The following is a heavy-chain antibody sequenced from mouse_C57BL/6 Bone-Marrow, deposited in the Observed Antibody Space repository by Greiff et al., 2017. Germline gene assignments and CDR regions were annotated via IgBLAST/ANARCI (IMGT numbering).Heavy chain of an antibody. CDR2: ILTGSGST. Sequence: QVQLQQSGAELMKPGASVKLSCKATGYTFTGYWIEWVKQRPGHGLEWIGEILTGSGSTNYNEKFKGKATFTADTSSNTAYKQLSSLTTEDSAIYYCASSYYSNYVGFAYWGPGTLVTVSA. CDR1: GYTFTGYW. J-gene: IGHJ3*01. V-gene: IGHV1-9*01. CDR3: ASSYYSNYVGFAY. D-gene: IGHD2-5*01.